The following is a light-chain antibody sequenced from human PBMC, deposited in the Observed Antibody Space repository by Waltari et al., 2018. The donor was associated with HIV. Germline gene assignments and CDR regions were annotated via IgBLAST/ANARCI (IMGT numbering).Light chain of an antibody. J-gene: IGLJ2*01. CDR1: STAVGRSNY. CDR2: EVR. CDR3: GSYAGSNNLV. Sequence: QSALTPPPSASGSPGQSVTISCTGTSTAVGRSNYVPCYQQPPGKAPKLMIYEVRKQASGVPDRFSASKSGNTASLTVSGLQAEDEADYYCGSYAGSNNLVFGGGTKLTVL. V-gene: IGLV2-8*01.